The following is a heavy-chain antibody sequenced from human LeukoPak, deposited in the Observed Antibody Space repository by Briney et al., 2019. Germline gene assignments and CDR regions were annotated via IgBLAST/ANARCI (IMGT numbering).Heavy chain of an antibody. Sequence: GGSLRLSCAASGFTFSSYWMHWVRQAPGKGLLWVSRIDTDGNTTDYADSVKGRFTVSRDNAKNTVYLQMNSLRAEDTAIYYCVRADYDSSGYHFDYWGQGVLVTVSS. D-gene: IGHD3-22*01. J-gene: IGHJ4*02. V-gene: IGHV3-74*01. CDR3: VRADYDSSGYHFDY. CDR1: GFTFSSYW. CDR2: IDTDGNTT.